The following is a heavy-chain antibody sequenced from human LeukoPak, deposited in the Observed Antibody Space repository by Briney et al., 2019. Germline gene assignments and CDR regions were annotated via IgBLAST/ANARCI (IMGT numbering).Heavy chain of an antibody. CDR3: AKLVGRYYDTNYFDL. D-gene: IGHD3-22*01. CDR1: GFTFSSFW. CDR2: INSVGSST. V-gene: IGHV3-74*01. Sequence: TGGSLRLSCAASGFTFSSFWMHWVRQAPGKGLVWVSRINSVGSSTSYADSVKGRFTISRDNSKNTLYLQMNSLRAEDTAVYYCAKLVGRYYDTNYFDLWGRGTLVTVSS. J-gene: IGHJ2*01.